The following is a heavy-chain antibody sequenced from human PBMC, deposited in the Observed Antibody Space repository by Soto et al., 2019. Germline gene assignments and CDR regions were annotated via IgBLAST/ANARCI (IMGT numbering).Heavy chain of an antibody. J-gene: IGHJ4*02. CDR2: INAGNGNT. Sequence: GASVKVSCKASGYTFTSYAMHWVRQAPGQRLEWMGWINAGNGNTKYSQKFQGRVTITRDTSASTAYMELSSLRSEDTAVYYCARKHCSSTSCYTGIDYWGQGTLVTVSS. V-gene: IGHV1-3*01. D-gene: IGHD2-2*02. CDR3: ARKHCSSTSCYTGIDY. CDR1: GYTFTSYA.